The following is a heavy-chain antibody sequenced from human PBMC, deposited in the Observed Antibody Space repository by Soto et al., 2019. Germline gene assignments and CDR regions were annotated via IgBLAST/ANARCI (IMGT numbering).Heavy chain of an antibody. J-gene: IGHJ6*02. CDR1: GYSFTNYW. CDR3: ARQIAARSSNYGMDV. V-gene: IGHV5-10-1*01. D-gene: IGHD6-6*01. CDR2: IDPNDSDS. Sequence: PGESLKISCKASGYSFTNYWITWVRQLPGKGLEWMGRIDPNDSDSNYSPSFQGHVTISVDKSSSTAFLQWSSLKASDTAIYYCARQIAARSSNYGMDVWGQGTTVTVSS.